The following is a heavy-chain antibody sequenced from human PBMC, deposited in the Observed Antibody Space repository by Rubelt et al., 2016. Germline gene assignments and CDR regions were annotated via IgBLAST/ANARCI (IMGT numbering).Heavy chain of an antibody. J-gene: IGHJ2*01. CDR3: ARDRIRIAARQGWYFDL. Sequence: QVQLVQSGAEVKKPGASVKVSCKASGYTFTSYGISWVRQAPGQGLEWMGWISAYNGNTNYAQKCQGRVTRPTDTSTSTAYMELRSLRSDDTAVYYCARDRIRIAARQGWYFDLWGRGTLVTVSS. CDR1: GYTFTSYG. D-gene: IGHD6-6*01. V-gene: IGHV1-18*01. CDR2: ISAYNGNT.